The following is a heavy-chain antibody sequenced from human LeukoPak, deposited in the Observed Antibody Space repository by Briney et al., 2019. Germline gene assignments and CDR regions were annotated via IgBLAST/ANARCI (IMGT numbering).Heavy chain of an antibody. CDR3: ARRGRGYSYGLNWFDP. CDR2: IYTSGST. CDR1: GGSISSGSYY. J-gene: IGHJ5*02. V-gene: IGHV4-61*02. Sequence: SQTLSLTCTVSGGSISSGSYYWSWIRQPAGKGLEWIGRIYTSGSTNYNPSLKSRVTLSVDTSKNQFSLKLSSVTAADTAVYYCARRGRGYSYGLNWFDPWGQGTLVTVSS. D-gene: IGHD5-18*01.